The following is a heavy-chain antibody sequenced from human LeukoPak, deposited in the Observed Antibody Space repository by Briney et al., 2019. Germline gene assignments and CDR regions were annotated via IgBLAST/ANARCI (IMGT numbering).Heavy chain of an antibody. CDR3: ARVDPKNDY. V-gene: IGHV1-2*02. CDR1: GYTFSGYY. J-gene: IGHJ4*02. CDR2: INPDSGAT. Sequence: ASVKVSCKASGYTFSGYYINWVRQAPGQGLEWMGWINPDSGATNSAQKFQGRVTMTRDTSISTAYMELSSLRSDDTALYYCARVDPKNDYWGQGTLVTVSS.